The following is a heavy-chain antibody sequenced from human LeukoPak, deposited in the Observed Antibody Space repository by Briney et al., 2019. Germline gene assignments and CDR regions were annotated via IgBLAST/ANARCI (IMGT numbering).Heavy chain of an antibody. D-gene: IGHD3-22*01. V-gene: IGHV4-34*01. J-gene: IGHJ6*02. CDR1: GGSFSGYY. Sequence: PSETLSLTCAVYGGSFSGYYWSWIRQPPGKGLEWIGEINHSGSTNYNPSLKSRVTISVDTSKNQFSLKLSSVTAADTAVYYCARGGPYYDSSGYYYYGMDVWGQGTTATVSS. CDR3: ARGGPYYDSSGYYYYGMDV. CDR2: INHSGST.